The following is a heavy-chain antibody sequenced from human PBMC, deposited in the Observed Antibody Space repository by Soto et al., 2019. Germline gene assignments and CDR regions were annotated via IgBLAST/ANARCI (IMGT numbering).Heavy chain of an antibody. CDR1: GGSIRSYY. V-gene: IGHV4-59*01. J-gene: IGHJ4*02. CDR3: VRSNYFDY. Sequence: PSETLSLTCTASGGSIRSYYWSWIRQPAGKGLERIGYIYYSGSTNYNPSLKSRVTISVDTSRNQLSLKLRSVTAADTAVYYCVRSNYFDYWGQGTLVTVSS. CDR2: IYYSGST.